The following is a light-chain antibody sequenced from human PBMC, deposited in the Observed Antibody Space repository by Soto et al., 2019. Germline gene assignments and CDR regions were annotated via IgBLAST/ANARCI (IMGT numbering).Light chain of an antibody. J-gene: IGKJ2*01. Sequence: EIVLTQSPGTLSLSPGERATLSCRASQSVSSNYLAWYQQKPGQAPRLLIYGASSRATGIPDRFSGGGSGTDFTLTISRLEPEDFAVYYCQQYGSSPYTFGQGTKLEIK. CDR3: QQYGSSPYT. V-gene: IGKV3-20*01. CDR1: QSVSSNY. CDR2: GAS.